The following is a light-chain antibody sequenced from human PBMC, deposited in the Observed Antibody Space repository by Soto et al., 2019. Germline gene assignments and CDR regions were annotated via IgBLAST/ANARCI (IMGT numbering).Light chain of an antibody. V-gene: IGLV1-51*01. CDR1: NSNIGNNY. CDR3: GTWDSSLSAGV. CDR2: DNN. Sequence: QSVLTQPPSVSVAPGQKVTISCSGNNSNIGNNYVSWYQQLPGTAPKLLIYDNNKRPSGIPDRFSGSKSGTSATLGITGLQTGDEADYYCGTWDSSLSAGVFGGGTKLTVL. J-gene: IGLJ3*02.